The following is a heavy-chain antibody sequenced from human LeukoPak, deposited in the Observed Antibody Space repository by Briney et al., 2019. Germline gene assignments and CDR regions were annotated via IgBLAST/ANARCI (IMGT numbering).Heavy chain of an antibody. CDR3: ARQWLVLDY. J-gene: IGHJ4*02. D-gene: IGHD6-19*01. CDR1: GFTFSSYA. CDR2: ISYDGSNK. Sequence: GRSLRLSCAASGFTFSSYAMHWVRQAPGKGLEWVAVISYDGSNKYYADSVKGRFTISRDNSKNTLYLQMNSLRAEDTAVYYCARQWLVLDYWGQGTLVTVSS. V-gene: IGHV3-30*04.